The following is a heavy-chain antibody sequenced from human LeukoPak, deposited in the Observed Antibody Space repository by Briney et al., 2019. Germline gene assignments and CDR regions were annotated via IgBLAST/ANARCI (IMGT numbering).Heavy chain of an antibody. V-gene: IGHV3-7*01. Sequence: GGSLRLSCAASAFTFRSYYMSWVCQAPGKGLEGVANIDQDGSEKYYVDSVKGRFTIFRDNAKNSLYLQMNSLRVEDTAVYYCARVGAPGTADYWGQGTLVTVSS. D-gene: IGHD2-21*02. CDR1: AFTFRSYY. CDR3: ARVGAPGTADY. J-gene: IGHJ4*02. CDR2: IDQDGSEK.